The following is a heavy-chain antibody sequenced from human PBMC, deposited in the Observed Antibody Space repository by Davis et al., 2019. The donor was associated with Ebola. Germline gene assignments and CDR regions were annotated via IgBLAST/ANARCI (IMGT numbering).Heavy chain of an antibody. J-gene: IGHJ4*02. CDR3: AKDWHYYGPHTHYPDF. CDR2: IRYDGSDQ. Sequence: PGGSLRLSCAASGFSFSSFGMHWVRQAPGMGLEWVTFIRYDGSDQYYADSVKGRFTISRDNSKSTLYLQMNSLRAEDTAVYFCAKDWHYYGPHTHYPDFWGQGTLVTVAS. V-gene: IGHV3-30*02. CDR1: GFSFSSFG. D-gene: IGHD3-10*01.